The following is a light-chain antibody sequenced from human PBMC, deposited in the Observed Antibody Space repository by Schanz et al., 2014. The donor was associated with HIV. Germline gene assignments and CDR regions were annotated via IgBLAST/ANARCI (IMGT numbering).Light chain of an antibody. CDR1: QRLSSSY. J-gene: IGKJ2*01. Sequence: EIVLTQSPGSLSLSPGGRATLSCGASQRLSSSYLAWYQQKRDQPPRLVIYATSTRAAGIPDRFSGTGSGTDFTLTISSLEPEDFAVYYCQQRSNWPPYTFGQGSKLEIK. V-gene: IGKV3D-20*02. CDR2: ATS. CDR3: QQRSNWPPYT.